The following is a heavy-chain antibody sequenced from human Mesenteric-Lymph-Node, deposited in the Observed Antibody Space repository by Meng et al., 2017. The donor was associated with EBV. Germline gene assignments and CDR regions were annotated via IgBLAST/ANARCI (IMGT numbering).Heavy chain of an antibody. J-gene: IGHJ5*02. Sequence: QWHRQESVSGLVKPSPPLSLTCAVSGGSVSSGGHSWSWIRQPPGKGLEWIGYIYHTGSTYYNPSLKSRVTISIDTSKNQFSLKLSSVTAADTAVYFCARGFGDNNNWFGPWGQGTLVTVSS. V-gene: IGHV4-30-2*01. CDR3: ARGFGDNNNWFGP. D-gene: IGHD4-17*01. CDR1: GGSVSSGGHS. CDR2: IYHTGST.